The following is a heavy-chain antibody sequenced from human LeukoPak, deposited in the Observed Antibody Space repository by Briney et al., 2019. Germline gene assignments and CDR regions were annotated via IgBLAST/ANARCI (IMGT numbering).Heavy chain of an antibody. J-gene: IGHJ4*02. D-gene: IGHD3-16*01. CDR1: GFSFSTYW. CDR3: ARIYVWGSYSPYYLDY. Sequence: GGSLRLSCAPSGFSFSTYWMSWVRQAPGKGLEWVSVIYSGGSTYYSDSVKGRFTISRDNSKNTLYLQMNSLRAEDTAVYYCARIYVWGSYSPYYLDYWGQGTLVTVSS. CDR2: IYSGGST. V-gene: IGHV3-53*01.